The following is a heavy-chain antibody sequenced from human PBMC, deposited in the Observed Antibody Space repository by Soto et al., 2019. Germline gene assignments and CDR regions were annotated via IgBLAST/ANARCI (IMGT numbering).Heavy chain of an antibody. CDR1: GFSFSSYG. CDR3: VKGIAAKGNDY. V-gene: IGHV3-30*18. Sequence: GGSLRLSCEASGFSFSSYGMHWVRQAPGKGLEWVAIISYDGSIKYYADSVKGRFTISRDNSKNTLYLQMNSLRAEDTAVYYCVKGIAAKGNDYWGQGTLVTAPQ. CDR2: ISYDGSIK. J-gene: IGHJ4*02. D-gene: IGHD2-15*01.